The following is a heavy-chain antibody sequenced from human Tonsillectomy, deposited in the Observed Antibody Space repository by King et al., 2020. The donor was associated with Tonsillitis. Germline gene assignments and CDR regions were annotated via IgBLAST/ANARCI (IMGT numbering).Heavy chain of an antibody. V-gene: IGHV3-49*03. Sequence: VQLVESGGGLVQPGRSLRLSCAGSGFTFGDYAMSWIRQAPGKGLEWVGLIGGRASGGATEYAASVRGRFTISRDDSERLAYLQMHSLKIEDTAVYYCVTALRFLEWIVEYWGQGTLVTVSS. J-gene: IGHJ4*02. CDR1: GFTFGDYA. CDR3: VTALRFLEWIVEY. D-gene: IGHD3-3*01. CDR2: IGGRASGGAT.